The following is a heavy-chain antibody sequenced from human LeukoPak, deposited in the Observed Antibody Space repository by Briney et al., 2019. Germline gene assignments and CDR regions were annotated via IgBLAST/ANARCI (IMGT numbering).Heavy chain of an antibody. CDR3: AKSNRGYYYYMDV. CDR1: GFTFDDYA. J-gene: IGHJ6*03. V-gene: IGHV3-9*03. Sequence: GGSLRLSCAASGFTFDDYAMHWVRQAPGKGLEWFSGISWNSGSIGYADSVKGRFTISRDNAKNSLYLQMNSLRAEDMALYYCAKSNRGYYYYMDVWGKGTTVTVSS. D-gene: IGHD2/OR15-2a*01. CDR2: ISWNSGSI.